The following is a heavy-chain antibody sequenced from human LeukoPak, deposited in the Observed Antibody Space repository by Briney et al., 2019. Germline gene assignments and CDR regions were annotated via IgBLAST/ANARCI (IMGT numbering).Heavy chain of an antibody. J-gene: IGHJ6*02. CDR2: IYSGGST. Sequence: GGSLRLSCAASGFTVSSNYMSWVRQAPGKGLEWVSVIYSGGSTYYADSVKGRFTISRDNSKNTLYLQMNSLRAEDTAVYYCARSGGSSWYGGYYGMDVWGQGTTVTVSS. V-gene: IGHV3-66*01. CDR1: GFTVSSNY. CDR3: ARSGGSSWYGGYYGMDV. D-gene: IGHD6-13*01.